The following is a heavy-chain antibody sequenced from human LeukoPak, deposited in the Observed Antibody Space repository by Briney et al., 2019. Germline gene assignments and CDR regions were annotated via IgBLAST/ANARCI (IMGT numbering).Heavy chain of an antibody. CDR3: AKEDYFNSGSYPGH. CDR1: GFTFGSYW. D-gene: IGHD3-10*01. V-gene: IGHV3-7*01. J-gene: IGHJ4*02. Sequence: GGSLRLSCAASGFTFGSYWMNWVRQTPGKGLEWVANINQDGSQKFYVDSVKGRFTISRDNANNSLYLQMNSLRDEDTAVYYCAKEDYFNSGSYPGHWGQGTLVTVSS. CDR2: INQDGSQK.